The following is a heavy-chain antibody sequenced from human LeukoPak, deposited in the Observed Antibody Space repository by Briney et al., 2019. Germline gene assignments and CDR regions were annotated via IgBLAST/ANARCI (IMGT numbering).Heavy chain of an antibody. V-gene: IGHV3-11*01. CDR2: ISSSGSTI. CDR1: GFTFSDYY. Sequence: GGSLRLSCAASGFTFSDYYMSWIRQAPGKGLEWVSYISSSGSTIYYADSVKGRFTISRDNSKNTLYLQMNSLRAEDTAVYYCAKERYDILTGYDYWGQGTLVTVSS. D-gene: IGHD3-9*01. J-gene: IGHJ4*02. CDR3: AKERYDILTGYDY.